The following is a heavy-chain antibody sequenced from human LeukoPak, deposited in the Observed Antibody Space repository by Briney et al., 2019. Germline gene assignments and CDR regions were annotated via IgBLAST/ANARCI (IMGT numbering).Heavy chain of an antibody. Sequence: SETLSLTCAVYGGSFSDYDWSWIRQPPGKGLEWIGEINHSGSTNGNPSLKSRVTMSVDTSKSQFSLNLRSVTAADTAVYYCARLYLPATRFDYWGQGTLVTVSS. CDR2: INHSGST. V-gene: IGHV4-34*01. CDR3: ARLYLPATRFDY. D-gene: IGHD5-24*01. CDR1: GGSFSDYD. J-gene: IGHJ4*02.